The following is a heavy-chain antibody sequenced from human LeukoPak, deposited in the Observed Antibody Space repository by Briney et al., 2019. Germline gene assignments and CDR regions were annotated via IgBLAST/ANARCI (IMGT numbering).Heavy chain of an antibody. Sequence: ASVKVSCKASGYTFTSYYMHWVRQAPGQGLEWMGIINPSGGSTSYAQKFQGRVTMTRDTSTSTVYMELSSLRSEDTAVYYCARGPLLWFGESLSGYFDYWGQGTLVTVSS. J-gene: IGHJ4*02. CDR2: INPSGGST. V-gene: IGHV1-46*01. CDR3: ARGPLLWFGESLSGYFDY. D-gene: IGHD3-10*01. CDR1: GYTFTSYY.